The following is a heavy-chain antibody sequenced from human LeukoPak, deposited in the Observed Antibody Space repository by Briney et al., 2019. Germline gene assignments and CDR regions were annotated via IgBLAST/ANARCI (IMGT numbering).Heavy chain of an antibody. D-gene: IGHD5-12*01. CDR3: ARGRYEISAAMDV. CDR1: GFTVSSNY. J-gene: IGHJ6*02. CDR2: IYSGGST. V-gene: IGHV3-53*01. Sequence: GGSLRLSCAASGFTVSSNYMSWVRQAPGKGLEWVSVIYSGGSTNYADSVRGRFTISRDNSKNTLYLQMNSLRDEDTAVYYCARGRYEISAAMDVWGQGNPGHRLL.